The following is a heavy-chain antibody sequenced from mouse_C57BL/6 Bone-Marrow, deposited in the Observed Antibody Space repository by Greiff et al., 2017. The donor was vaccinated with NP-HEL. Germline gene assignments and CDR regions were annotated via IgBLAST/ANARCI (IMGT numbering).Heavy chain of an antibody. V-gene: IGHV1-63*01. CDR2: IYPGGGYT. CDR3: ATYYSNYEGTWFAY. CDR1: GYTFTNYW. Sequence: QVQLQQSGAELVRPGTSVKMSCKASGYTFTNYWIGWAKQRPGHGLEWIGDIYPGGGYTNYNEKFKGKATLTADKSSSTAYMQFSSLTSEDSAIYYCATYYSNYEGTWFAYWGQGTLVTVSA. D-gene: IGHD2-5*01. J-gene: IGHJ3*01.